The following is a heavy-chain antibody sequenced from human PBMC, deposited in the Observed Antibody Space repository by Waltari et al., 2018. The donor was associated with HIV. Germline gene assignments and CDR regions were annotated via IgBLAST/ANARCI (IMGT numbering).Heavy chain of an antibody. CDR2: IWYHSSKR. Sequence: QVQLLQSRGGVVYRGRSLGLSWAVSGHTVSRDGVPWVRQAPGKRLEWGAVIWYHSSKRCDADSVNTRITLSSENSMNTLYLHMDGLRDEDTDVYYCARGVHDVYYGMDVWGQGTSVTVSS. CDR1: GHTVSRDG. V-gene: IGHV3-33*01. J-gene: IGHJ6*02. CDR3: ARGVHDVYYGMDV.